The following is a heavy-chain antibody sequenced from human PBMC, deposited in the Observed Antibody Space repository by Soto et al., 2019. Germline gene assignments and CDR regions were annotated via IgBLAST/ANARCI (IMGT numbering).Heavy chain of an antibody. D-gene: IGHD3-3*01. Sequence: GGSLRLSCAASGFTFSRCAMSWVRQAPGKGLEWVSVIYSGGSTYYADSVKGRFTISRDNSKNTLYLQMNSLRAEDTAVYYCARDMATYYDFWSGYYPYGMDVWGQGTTVTVSS. J-gene: IGHJ6*02. CDR1: GFTFSRCA. V-gene: IGHV3-66*01. CDR2: IYSGGST. CDR3: ARDMATYYDFWSGYYPYGMDV.